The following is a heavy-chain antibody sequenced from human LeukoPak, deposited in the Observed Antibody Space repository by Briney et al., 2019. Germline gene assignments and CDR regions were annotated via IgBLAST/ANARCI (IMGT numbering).Heavy chain of an antibody. Sequence: PGGSLRLSCGGFGFIVSGSYMSWVRQAPGKGLEWVSMIFADGRIYYADSGKGRFTISRDNSKNPLFLQMSRLRAGETAMYYCARDVLIGPSFDYGDYIPYQQWGQGTLVTVSS. CDR2: IFADGRI. D-gene: IGHD4/OR15-4a*01. CDR3: ARDVLIGPSFDYGDYIPYQQ. CDR1: GFIVSGSY. J-gene: IGHJ1*01. V-gene: IGHV3-66*02.